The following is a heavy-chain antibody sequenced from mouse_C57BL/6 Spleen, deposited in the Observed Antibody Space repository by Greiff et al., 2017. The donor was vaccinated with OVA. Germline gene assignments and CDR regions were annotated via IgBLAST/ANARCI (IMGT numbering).Heavy chain of an antibody. J-gene: IGHJ2*01. CDR1: GYTFTSYW. CDR3: ARLFITTAPLFDY. D-gene: IGHD1-1*01. CDR2: IDPSDSYT. V-gene: IGHV1-59*01. Sequence: VKLQQPGAELVRPGTSVKLSCKASGYTFTSYWMHWVKQRPGQGLEWIGVIDPSDSYTNYNQKFKGKATLTVDTSSSTAYMQLSSLTSEDSAVYYCARLFITTAPLFDYWGQGTTLTVSS.